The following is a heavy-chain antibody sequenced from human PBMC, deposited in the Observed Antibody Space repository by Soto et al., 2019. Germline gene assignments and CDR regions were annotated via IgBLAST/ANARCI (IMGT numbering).Heavy chain of an antibody. CDR3: AKESGLSYYDSSGYQALDY. J-gene: IGHJ4*02. CDR2: ISGSGGST. CDR1: GFTFSSYA. Sequence: GGSLRLSCAASGFTFSSYAMSWVRQAPGKGLEWVSAISGSGGSTYYADSVKGRFTISRDNSKNTLYLQMNSLRAEDTAVYYCAKESGLSYYDSSGYQALDYWGQGTLVTVSS. V-gene: IGHV3-23*01. D-gene: IGHD3-22*01.